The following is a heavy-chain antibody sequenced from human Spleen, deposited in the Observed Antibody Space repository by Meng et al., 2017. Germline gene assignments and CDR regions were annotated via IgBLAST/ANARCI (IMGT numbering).Heavy chain of an antibody. CDR1: GFIVSSNY. D-gene: IGHD6-19*01. CDR2: ITTGGNT. CDR3: ARTVAGSIDN. V-gene: IGHV3-66*02. Sequence: GGSLRLSCVASGFIVSSNYMTWVRQAPGKGLEWVSFITTGGNTYYADSVKGRFSISRDNSKNTLNLQMNSLRAEDTAVYYCARTVAGSIDNWGQGTLVTVSS. J-gene: IGHJ4*02.